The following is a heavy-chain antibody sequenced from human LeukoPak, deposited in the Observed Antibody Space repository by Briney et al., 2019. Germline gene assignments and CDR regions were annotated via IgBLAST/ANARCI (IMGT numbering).Heavy chain of an antibody. D-gene: IGHD2-21*01. Sequence: SQTLSLTCAISGDSVSSNSAAWNWNRQSPSRGLEWLGRTYYRSKWYNDYEVSVKSRITINPDTSKNQFSLQLDSVTPEDTAVYYCCHSLSGRTGAFDIWGRGTVVTVSS. CDR1: GDSVSSNSAA. CDR3: CHSLSGRTGAFDI. J-gene: IGHJ3*02. CDR2: TYYRSKWYN. V-gene: IGHV6-1*01.